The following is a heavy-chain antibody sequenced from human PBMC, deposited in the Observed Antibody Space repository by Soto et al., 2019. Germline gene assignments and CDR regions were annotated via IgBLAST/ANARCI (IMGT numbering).Heavy chain of an antibody. CDR3: AKDGGGDYGGNSYYYYYGMDV. J-gene: IGHJ6*02. V-gene: IGHV3-23*01. CDR2: ISGSGGST. D-gene: IGHD4-17*01. Sequence: VGSLRLSCAASGFTFSSYAMSWVRQAPGKGLEWVSAISGSGGSTYYADSVKGRFTISRDNSKNTLYLQMNSLRAEDTAVYYCAKDGGGDYGGNSYYYYYGMDVWGQGTTVTVSS. CDR1: GFTFSSYA.